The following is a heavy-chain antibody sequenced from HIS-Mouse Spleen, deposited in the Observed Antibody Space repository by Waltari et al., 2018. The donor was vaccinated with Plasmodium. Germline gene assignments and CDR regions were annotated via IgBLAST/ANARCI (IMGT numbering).Heavy chain of an antibody. Sequence: GGGVVQPGRSLRLSCAASGFTFSSYGMHWVRQAPGKGLEWVAVISYDGSNKYYADSVKGRFTISRDNSKNTLYLQMNSLRAEDTAVYYCAKDRRSSSWYVDYWGQGTLVTVSS. CDR1: GFTFSSYG. V-gene: IGHV3-30*18. CDR3: AKDRRSSSWYVDY. J-gene: IGHJ4*02. D-gene: IGHD6-13*01. CDR2: ISYDGSNK.